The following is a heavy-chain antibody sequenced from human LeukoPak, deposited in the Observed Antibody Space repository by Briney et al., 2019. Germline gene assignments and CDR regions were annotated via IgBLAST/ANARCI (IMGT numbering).Heavy chain of an antibody. CDR2: LLSGGGRT. J-gene: IGHJ5*02. CDR1: GFTLNNYL. CDR3: AKECDYSPGHKFDL. Sequence: GGALRLSCAASGFTLNNYLMSWGPQAPGEGVEWVSGLLSGGGRTLYADSVKGRFSFSAHDSRTTLYLQMNGLRAEDTAVYYCAKECDYSPGHKFDLWGQGTLVTAS. D-gene: IGHD3-10*01. V-gene: IGHV3-23*01.